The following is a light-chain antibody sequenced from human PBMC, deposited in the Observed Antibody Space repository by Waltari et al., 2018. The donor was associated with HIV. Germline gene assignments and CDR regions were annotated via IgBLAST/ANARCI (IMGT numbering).Light chain of an antibody. CDR1: QSVSSN. V-gene: IGKV3-15*01. CDR3: QHYNNWPWT. CDR2: GAF. Sequence: EKVMTQSPATLSVSPGERATLSCRASQSVSSNLAWYQQKPGQAPRLLIYGAFTRATGIPARFSGSGSGTEFTLTISSLQFEDFAVYYCQHYNNWPWTFGQGTKVATK. J-gene: IGKJ1*01.